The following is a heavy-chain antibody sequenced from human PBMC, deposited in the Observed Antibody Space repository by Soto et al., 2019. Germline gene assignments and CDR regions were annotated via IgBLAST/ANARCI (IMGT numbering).Heavy chain of an antibody. CDR2: IGTHNGDT. Sequence: QVQLVQSGTEVKKPGASVKVSCKASGYTFNNYGISWVRQAPGQGLEWVGWIGTHNGDTTYAQSFQGRVTMTIDTSTTTSYMELTSLTFDDTAVYFCARDWRGAEGFDPWGQGTLVIVSS. D-gene: IGHD3-3*01. V-gene: IGHV1-18*01. CDR3: ARDWRGAEGFDP. CDR1: GYTFNNYG. J-gene: IGHJ5*02.